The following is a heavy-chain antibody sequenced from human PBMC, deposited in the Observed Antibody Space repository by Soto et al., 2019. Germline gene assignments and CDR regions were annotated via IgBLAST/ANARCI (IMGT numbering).Heavy chain of an antibody. CDR2: IYSGGST. CDR3: ARDRVESGYPEYFQH. V-gene: IGHV3-53*01. J-gene: IGHJ1*01. Sequence: EVQLVESGGGLIQPGGSLRLSCAASGFTVSSNYMSWVRQAPGKGLEWVSVIYSGGSTYYADSVKGRFTISRDNSKNTLYLQMNILRAEDKAVYYCARDRVESGYPEYFQHWGQGTLVTVSS. D-gene: IGHD3-22*01. CDR1: GFTVSSNY.